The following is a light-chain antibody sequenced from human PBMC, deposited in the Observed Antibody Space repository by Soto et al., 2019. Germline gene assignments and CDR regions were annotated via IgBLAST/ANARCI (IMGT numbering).Light chain of an antibody. CDR2: GVS. Sequence: EIVLTQSPGTLSLSPGERATLSCRASQSVSSSYLAWYQQKPGQAPRLLIYGVSSRATGIPDRFSGSGSGTDFTLTISRLEPEDFAVYYCQQYGSSLFTFGPGTKWISN. CDR3: QQYGSSLFT. J-gene: IGKJ3*01. V-gene: IGKV3-20*01. CDR1: QSVSSSY.